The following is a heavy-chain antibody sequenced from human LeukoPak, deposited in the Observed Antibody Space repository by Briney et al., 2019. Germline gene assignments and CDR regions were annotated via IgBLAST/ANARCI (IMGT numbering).Heavy chain of an antibody. D-gene: IGHD4-17*01. Sequence: SETLSLTCAVSDYSINSNNWWVWIRQPPGKGLEWIGYIYYSGSTNYNPSLKSRVIISVDTSKNQFSLKLSSVAAADTAVYYCARDYGDYFDYWGQGTLVTVSS. CDR2: IYYSGST. CDR1: DYSINSNN. V-gene: IGHV4-28*03. CDR3: ARDYGDYFDY. J-gene: IGHJ4*02.